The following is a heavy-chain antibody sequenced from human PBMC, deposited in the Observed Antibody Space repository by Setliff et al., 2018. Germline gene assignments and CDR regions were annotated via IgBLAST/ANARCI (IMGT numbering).Heavy chain of an antibody. V-gene: IGHV4-31*03. CDR1: GASISSDGYY. Sequence: KTSETLSLTCTVSGASISSDGYYWSWIRQYPGKGLEWIGYIYYSGSTYYNPSLKSRVTISLDTSKNQFSLEPNSVTAADTAVYYCARSRTIAVKGGVFAVWGRGTLVTVSS. CDR2: IYYSGST. CDR3: ARSRTIAVKGGVFAV. D-gene: IGHD6-19*01. J-gene: IGHJ2*01.